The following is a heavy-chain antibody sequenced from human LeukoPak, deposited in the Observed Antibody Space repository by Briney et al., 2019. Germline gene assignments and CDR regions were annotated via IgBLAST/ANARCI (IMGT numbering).Heavy chain of an antibody. CDR2: IFHTGST. CDR1: GDSITSRKW. Sequence: PSETLSLTCSVAGDSITSRKWWTWVRQSPEKGLEWIGEIFHTGSTNYNPSVEGRVTISIDKSKNQFSLMLTSVTAADTALYYCARGMWFDTLFSAFDVWGQGTMVSVSS. CDR3: ARGMWFDTLFSAFDV. D-gene: IGHD3-10*01. J-gene: IGHJ3*01. V-gene: IGHV4-4*02.